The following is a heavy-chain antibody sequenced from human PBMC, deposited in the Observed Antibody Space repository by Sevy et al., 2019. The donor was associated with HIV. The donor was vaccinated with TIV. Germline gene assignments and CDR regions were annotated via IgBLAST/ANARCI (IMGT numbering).Heavy chain of an antibody. J-gene: IGHJ6*02. Sequence: ASVKVSCKASGYTFTGYYMHWVRQAPGQRLEWMGWISPDSRGTNSAQKFQGRVTMTRDTSISTAYMELGRLRSDDTAVYYCASPDTAAAGSRGFGYYGMDVWGQGTTVTVSS. CDR2: ISPDSRGT. CDR3: ASPDTAAAGSRGFGYYGMDV. D-gene: IGHD6-25*01. V-gene: IGHV1-2*02. CDR1: GYTFTGYY.